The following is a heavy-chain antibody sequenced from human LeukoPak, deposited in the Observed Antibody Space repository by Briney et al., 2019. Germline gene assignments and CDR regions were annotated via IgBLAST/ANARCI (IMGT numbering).Heavy chain of an antibody. CDR1: GGSISSGSYY. J-gene: IGHJ4*02. CDR2: IYYTGST. Sequence: PSETLSLTCTVSGGSISSGSYYWSWIRQPPGKGLEWIGYIYYTGSTNYNPSLKSRVTISVDTSKNQFSLNLSSVTAADTAVYYRARDRGRDGYNHIDYWGQGTLVTVSS. CDR3: ARDRGRDGYNHIDY. V-gene: IGHV4-61*01. D-gene: IGHD5-24*01.